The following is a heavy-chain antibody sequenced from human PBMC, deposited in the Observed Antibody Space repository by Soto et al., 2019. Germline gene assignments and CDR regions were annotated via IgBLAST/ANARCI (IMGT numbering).Heavy chain of an antibody. CDR3: ARGKRGSGWTLGNYYHGLAV. V-gene: IGHV4-34*01. CDR2: INHTGST. Sequence: PSETLSLTCAVYGASFSPYYWSWNWIRQPPGKGLEWIGEINHTGSTKYNPSLRSRLTISLDTSKNQFSLTLSSVTAADTGVYYCARGKRGSGWTLGNYYHGLAVWGQGTTVTVSS. CDR1: GASFSPYY. J-gene: IGHJ6*02. D-gene: IGHD6-19*01.